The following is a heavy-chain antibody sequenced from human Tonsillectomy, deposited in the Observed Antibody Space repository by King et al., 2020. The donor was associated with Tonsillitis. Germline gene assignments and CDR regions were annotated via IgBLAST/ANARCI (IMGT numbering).Heavy chain of an antibody. CDR1: GITFSDYW. V-gene: IGHV3-7*02. CDR3: VAGLGYLPDY. J-gene: IGHJ4*02. CDR2: IRQDGSEK. Sequence: VQLVESGGGLVQPGGSLRLSCAASGITFSDYWMNWVRQAPGKGLEWLAIIRQDGSEKYYVESVKDRFTISRDNAQNSVFLQMSSLRVDDTAVYFCVAGLGYLPDYWGQGTLVTVSS. D-gene: IGHD3-9*01.